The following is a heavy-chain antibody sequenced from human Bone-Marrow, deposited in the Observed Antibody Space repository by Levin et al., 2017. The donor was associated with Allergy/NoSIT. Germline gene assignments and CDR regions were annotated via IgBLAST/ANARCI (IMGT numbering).Heavy chain of an antibody. CDR2: IWYDGSNK. J-gene: IGHJ6*02. D-gene: IGHD3-3*02. V-gene: IGHV3-33*01. Sequence: GESLKISCAASGFTFSSYGMHWVRQAPGKGLEWVAVIWYDGSNKYYADSVKGRFTISRDNSKNTLYLQMNSLRAEDTAVYYCARVAGPISYYYGMDVWGQGTTVTVSS. CDR1: GFTFSSYG. CDR3: ARVAGPISYYYGMDV.